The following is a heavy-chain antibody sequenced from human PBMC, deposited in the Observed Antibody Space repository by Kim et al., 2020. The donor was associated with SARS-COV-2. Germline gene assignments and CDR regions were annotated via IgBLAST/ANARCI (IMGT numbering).Heavy chain of an antibody. CDR3: AKFSDYSNDFDY. CDR2: ISYDGSNK. D-gene: IGHD4-4*01. J-gene: IGHJ4*02. Sequence: GGSLRLSCAASGFTFSSYGMHWVRQAPGKGLEWVAVISYDGSNKYYADSVKGRFTISRDNSKNTLYLQMNSLRAEDTAVYYCAKFSDYSNDFDYWGQGTLVTVSS. V-gene: IGHV3-30*18. CDR1: GFTFSSYG.